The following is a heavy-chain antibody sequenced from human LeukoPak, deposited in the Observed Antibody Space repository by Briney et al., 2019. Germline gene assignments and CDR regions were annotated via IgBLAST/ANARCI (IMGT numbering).Heavy chain of an antibody. V-gene: IGHV3-30-3*02. J-gene: IGHJ4*02. D-gene: IGHD3-9*01. Sequence: GRSLRLSCAASGFTFSSYAMHWVRQAPGKGLEWVAVISYDGSNKYYADSVKGRFTISRDTSKNTLYLQMNSLRVEDTAVYYCAKEGFDSASLGYWGQGTLVTVSS. CDR3: AKEGFDSASLGY. CDR2: ISYDGSNK. CDR1: GFTFSSYA.